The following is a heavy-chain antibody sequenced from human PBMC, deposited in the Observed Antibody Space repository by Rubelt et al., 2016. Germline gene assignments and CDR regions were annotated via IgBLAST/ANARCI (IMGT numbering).Heavy chain of an antibody. CDR3: AKGQSSGWSRGWFDP. J-gene: IGHJ5*02. CDR1: GFTFSSYA. Sequence: GRSLRLSCAASGFTFSSYAMHWVRQAPGKGLEWVAVISYDGSNKYYADSVKGRFTISRDNSKNTLYLQMNSLRAEDTAVYYCAKGQSSGWSRGWFDPWGQGTLVTVSS. CDR2: ISYDGSNK. D-gene: IGHD6-19*01. V-gene: IGHV3-30*04.